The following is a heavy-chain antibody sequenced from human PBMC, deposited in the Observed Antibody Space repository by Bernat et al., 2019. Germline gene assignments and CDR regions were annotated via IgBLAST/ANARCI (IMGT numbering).Heavy chain of an antibody. V-gene: IGHV3-74*01. CDR1: GFTFSSYW. CDR2: INSDGSST. D-gene: IGHD2-21*02. J-gene: IGHJ4*02. CDR3: ARWLKGGGDCCGLDY. Sequence: EVQLVESGGGLVQPGGSQRLSCAASGFTFSSYWMHWVRQAPGKGLVWVSRINSDGSSTSYADSVKGRVTISRDNAKNSLYLQMNSLRVEDTAVYYCARWLKGGGDCCGLDYWGQGTQVTVSS.